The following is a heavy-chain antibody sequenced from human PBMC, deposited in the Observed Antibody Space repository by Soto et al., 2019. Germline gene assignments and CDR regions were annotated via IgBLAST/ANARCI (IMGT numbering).Heavy chain of an antibody. CDR2: SSHSGSR. D-gene: IGHD6-19*01. V-gene: IGHV4-34*02. J-gene: IGHJ4*02. CDR1: GGSFSGYF. Sequence: QVQLQQWGAGLLKASETLSLTCVVSGGSFSGYFWTWIRQSPGRGLEWIGESSHSGSRNYNPAFQSRVIISVASSKNHVSLKLSSVTAADSATYFCARGLAYDRPITVAEPFDSWGQGTLVTVSS. CDR3: ARGLAYDRPITVAEPFDS.